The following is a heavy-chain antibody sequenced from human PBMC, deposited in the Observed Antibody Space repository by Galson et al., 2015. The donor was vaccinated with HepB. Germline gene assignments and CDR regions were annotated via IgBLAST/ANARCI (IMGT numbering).Heavy chain of an antibody. J-gene: IGHJ4*02. CDR3: ASLGFRKTRDY. V-gene: IGHV4-4*02. CDR1: GGSIISSNL. D-gene: IGHD1-7*01. Sequence: DTLSLACAVSGGSIISSNLGSWVRQPPGKGLEWIGGIYHSGSTNYNPSLKSRVTISVDKSTNQFSLKLSSVTAADTAVYYCASLGFRKTRDYWGQGTLVTVSS. CDR2: IYHSGST.